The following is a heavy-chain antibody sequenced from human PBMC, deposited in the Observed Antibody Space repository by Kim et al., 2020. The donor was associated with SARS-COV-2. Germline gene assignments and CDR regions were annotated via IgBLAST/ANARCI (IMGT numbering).Heavy chain of an antibody. D-gene: IGHD3-10*01. V-gene: IGHV4-59*01. J-gene: IGHJ4*02. CDR2: ST. CDR3: ARLSVGVTDY. Sequence: STNYNPSLKSRVTISVDTSKNQFSLKLSSVTAADTAVYYCARLSVGVTDYWGQGTLVTVSS.